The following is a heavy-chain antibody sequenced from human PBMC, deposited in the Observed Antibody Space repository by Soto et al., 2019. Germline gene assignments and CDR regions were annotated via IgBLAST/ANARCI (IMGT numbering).Heavy chain of an antibody. CDR1: GGSISSGGYY. CDR3: ARSVSP. Sequence: SGPGLVKPSQTLSLTCTVSGGSISSGGYYWNWIRQXXGKGLEWIGYIYCSGSTYHNPSLKSRVTITVDTPKNQFSLKLSSVPAADTAVYYCARSVSPWGQGTLVTVSS. CDR2: IYCSGST. V-gene: IGHV4-31*03. J-gene: IGHJ5*02.